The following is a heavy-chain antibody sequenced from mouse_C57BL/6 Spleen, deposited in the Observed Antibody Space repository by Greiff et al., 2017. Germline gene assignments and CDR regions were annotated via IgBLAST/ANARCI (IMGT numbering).Heavy chain of an antibody. CDR1: GYTFTSYW. D-gene: IGHD1-1*01. Sequence: QVQLQQPGAELVKPGASVKLSCKASGYTFTSYWMHWVKQRPGQGLEWIGMIHPNSGSTNYNEKFKSKATLTVYKSSSTAYMQLSSLTSEDSAVYYCAREGTITTDPAYFDYWGQGTTLTVSS. J-gene: IGHJ2*01. V-gene: IGHV1-64*01. CDR3: AREGTITTDPAYFDY. CDR2: IHPNSGST.